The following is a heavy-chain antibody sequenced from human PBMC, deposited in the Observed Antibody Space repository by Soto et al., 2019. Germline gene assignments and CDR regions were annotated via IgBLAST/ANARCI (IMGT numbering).Heavy chain of an antibody. J-gene: IGHJ5*01. CDR2: ISGSGGGT. Sequence: EVQLLDSGGDLVHPGGSLRLSCAASGFSFSSHVMSWVRQAPGKGLEWVSSISGSGGGTYYADSVTGRFIISRDSSKNSLDLQMNSLRVDETAVYYCAKGWCDSWGQGTLVTVAS. V-gene: IGHV3-23*01. CDR1: GFSFSSHV. CDR3: AKGWCDS.